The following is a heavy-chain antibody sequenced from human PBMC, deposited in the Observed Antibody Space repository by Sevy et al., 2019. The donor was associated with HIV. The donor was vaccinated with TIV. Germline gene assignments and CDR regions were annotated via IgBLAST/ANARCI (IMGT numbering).Heavy chain of an antibody. CDR3: ARGGRYSYGLDY. Sequence: SETLSLTCTVSGGPISSGGYYWSWIRQHPGKGLEWIGYIYYSGSTYYNPSLKSRVTISVDTSKNQFSLKLSSVTAADTAVYYCARGGRYSYGLDYWGQGTLVTVSS. J-gene: IGHJ4*02. V-gene: IGHV4-31*03. D-gene: IGHD5-18*01. CDR1: GGPISSGGYY. CDR2: IYYSGST.